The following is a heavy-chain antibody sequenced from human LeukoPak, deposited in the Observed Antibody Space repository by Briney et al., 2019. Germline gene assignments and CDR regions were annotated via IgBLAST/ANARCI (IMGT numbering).Heavy chain of an antibody. CDR3: TRLTERYNWNDYYYYGMDV. J-gene: IGHJ6*04. CDR2: IRSKANSYAT. Sequence: GGSLRLSCAASGFTFSGSAMHWVRQASGKGLEWVGRIRSKANSYATAYAASVKGRFTISRDDSKNTAYLQMNSLKTEDTAVYYCTRLTERYNWNDYYYYGMDVWGKGTTVTVSS. CDR1: GFTFSGSA. D-gene: IGHD1-1*01. V-gene: IGHV3-73*01.